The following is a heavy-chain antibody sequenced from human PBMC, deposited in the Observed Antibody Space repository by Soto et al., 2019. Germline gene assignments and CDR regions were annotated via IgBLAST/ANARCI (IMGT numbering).Heavy chain of an antibody. J-gene: IGHJ6*02. D-gene: IGHD2-21*01. CDR1: GYTFSGYS. V-gene: IGHV1-18*04. CDR2: ISGYNGNT. Sequence: ASVKVSCKASGYTFSGYSITWVRQAPGQGLEWMGRISGYNGNTNYARTLRGRLTLTTDTSTSTAYMELRSLTSDDTAVYYCATDVPCGGAPACPDMDVWGQGTTVTVSS. CDR3: ATDVPCGGAPACPDMDV.